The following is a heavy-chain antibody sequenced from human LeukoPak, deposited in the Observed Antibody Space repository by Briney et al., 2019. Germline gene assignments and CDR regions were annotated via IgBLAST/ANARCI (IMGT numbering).Heavy chain of an antibody. J-gene: IGHJ3*02. V-gene: IGHV3-23*01. CDR3: VKGTSTGHGGVFDI. D-gene: IGHD6-19*01. Sequence: GGSLRLSCAASGFTFSSYAMSWVRQAPGKGLEWVSGISGSDGSTNYADSVKGRFIISRDDSKSSLSLQMNSLRVEDSAIYYCVKGTSTGHGGVFDIWGQGTRVTVSS. CDR1: GFTFSSYA. CDR2: ISGSDGST.